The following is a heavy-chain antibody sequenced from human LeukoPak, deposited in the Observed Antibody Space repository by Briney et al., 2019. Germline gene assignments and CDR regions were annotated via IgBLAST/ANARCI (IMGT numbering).Heavy chain of an antibody. J-gene: IGHJ1*01. CDR2: IHCSGTS. D-gene: IGHD6-13*01. CDR3: ASTGYSSSWYPSAEYFQH. Sequence: SETLSLTCTVSGGSISSYYWSWIRQSPGKGLEYIGYIHCSGTSHYNPSLKNRVTISVDTSKNQFSLKLSSVTAADTAVYYCASTGYSSSWYPSAEYFQHWGQGTLVTVSS. CDR1: GGSISSYY. V-gene: IGHV4-59*01.